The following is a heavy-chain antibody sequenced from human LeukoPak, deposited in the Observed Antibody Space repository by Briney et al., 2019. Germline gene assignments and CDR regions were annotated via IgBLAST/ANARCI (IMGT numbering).Heavy chain of an antibody. J-gene: IGHJ6*04. CDR3: AELGITMIGGV. Sequence: GGSLRLSCAASGFTFSSYEMNWVREAPGEGLESVSYISSSGSTIYYAESVKGRFTISRDNAKNSLYLQMNSLSAEDTAVYYCAELGITMIGGVWGKGTTVTISS. V-gene: IGHV3-48*03. CDR2: ISSSGSTI. CDR1: GFTFSSYE. D-gene: IGHD3-10*02.